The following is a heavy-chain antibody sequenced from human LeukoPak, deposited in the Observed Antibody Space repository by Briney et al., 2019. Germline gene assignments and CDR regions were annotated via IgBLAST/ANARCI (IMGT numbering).Heavy chain of an antibody. CDR3: ARDFAVAAAFDI. CDR2: IIPILGVT. CDR1: GYTFTSYD. D-gene: IGHD2-21*01. V-gene: IGHV1-69*04. J-gene: IGHJ3*02. Sequence: SVKVSCKASGYTFTSYDINWVRQAPGQGLEWMGRIIPILGVTNYAQKYQDRVTITADRSTTTAYMELNNLRSEDTAVYYCARDFAVAAAFDIWGQGTMVTVSS.